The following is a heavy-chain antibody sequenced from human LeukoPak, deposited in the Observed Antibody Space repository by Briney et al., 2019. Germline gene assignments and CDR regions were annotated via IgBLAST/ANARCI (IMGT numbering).Heavy chain of an antibody. D-gene: IGHD6-19*01. J-gene: IGHJ4*02. Sequence: PGGSLRLSCAASGFTFSSYAMTWVRQAPGKGLEWVSAISGTGGSTYYAESVKGRFTISRDNSKNTLYLQMNSLRAEDTAVYYCAKVSSGWFFDYWGQGTLVTVSS. V-gene: IGHV3-23*01. CDR1: GFTFSSYA. CDR3: AKVSSGWFFDY. CDR2: ISGTGGST.